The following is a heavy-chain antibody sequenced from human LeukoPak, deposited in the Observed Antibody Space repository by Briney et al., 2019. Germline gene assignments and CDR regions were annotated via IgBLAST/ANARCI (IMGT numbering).Heavy chain of an antibody. Sequence: PSETLSLTCAVYGGSFSGYYWSWIRQPPGKGLEWIGEINHSGSTNYNPSLKSRVTISVDTSKNQFSLKLSSVTAADTAVYYCARGVRVRRWLALGGFDYWGQGTLVTVSS. CDR1: GGSFSGYY. CDR2: INHSGST. J-gene: IGHJ4*02. V-gene: IGHV4-34*01. D-gene: IGHD5-24*01. CDR3: ARGVRVRRWLALGGFDY.